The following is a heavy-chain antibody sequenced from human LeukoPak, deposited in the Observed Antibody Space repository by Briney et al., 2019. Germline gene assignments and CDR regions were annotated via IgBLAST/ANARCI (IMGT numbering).Heavy chain of an antibody. CDR1: GDSVSSNSAA. CDR2: TYYRSKWFT. Sequence: SQTLSLTCGISGDSVSSNSAAWNWIGQSPSRGLEWLGRTYYRSKWFTNSAPSVKSRIIINPDTPNNQVSLQLNSVTPEDTAVYYCARSDCSSGKCPGFDNWGQGTLVTVSS. J-gene: IGHJ4*02. D-gene: IGHD6-19*01. V-gene: IGHV6-1*01. CDR3: ARSDCSSGKCPGFDN.